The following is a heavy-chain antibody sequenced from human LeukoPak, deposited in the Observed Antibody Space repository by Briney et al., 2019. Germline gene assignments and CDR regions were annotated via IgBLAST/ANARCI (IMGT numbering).Heavy chain of an antibody. Sequence: GASVKVSCKASGYTFTGYYMHWVRQAPGQGLEWMGRINPNSGGTNYAQKFQGRVTMTRDTSISTAYMELSRLRSDDTAVYYCARALDGSSSWYGSYWFDPWGQGTLVTVSS. CDR3: ARALDGSSSWYGSYWFDP. CDR2: INPNSGGT. J-gene: IGHJ5*02. CDR1: GYTFTGYY. D-gene: IGHD6-13*01. V-gene: IGHV1-2*06.